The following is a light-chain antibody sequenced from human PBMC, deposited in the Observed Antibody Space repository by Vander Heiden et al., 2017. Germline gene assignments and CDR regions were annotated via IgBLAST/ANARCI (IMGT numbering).Light chain of an antibody. CDR1: QSISSW. V-gene: IGKV1-5*03. CDR2: KAS. J-gene: IGKJ3*01. CDR3: QQYNSYFT. Sequence: DIQMTHSTSTLSASVGDRVTITCRASQSISSWLAWYQQKPGKAPKLLIYKASSLESGVPSRFSGSGYGTEFTLTISSLQPDDFATYYFQQYNSYFTFGLGTNVDIK.